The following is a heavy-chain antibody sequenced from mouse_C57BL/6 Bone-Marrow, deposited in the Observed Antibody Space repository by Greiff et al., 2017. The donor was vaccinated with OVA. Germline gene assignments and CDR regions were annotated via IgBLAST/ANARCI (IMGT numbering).Heavy chain of an antibody. J-gene: IGHJ3*01. Sequence: VQLQQPGAELVKPGASVTLSCKASGYTFTSYWMHWVKQRPGQGLEWIGMIHPNSGSTNYNEKFKSKATLTVDKSSSTAYMQLSSLTSEDSAVYYCASIYYGNYGAYWGQGTLVTVSA. CDR1: GYTFTSYW. CDR3: ASIYYGNYGAY. CDR2: IHPNSGST. D-gene: IGHD2-1*01. V-gene: IGHV1-64*01.